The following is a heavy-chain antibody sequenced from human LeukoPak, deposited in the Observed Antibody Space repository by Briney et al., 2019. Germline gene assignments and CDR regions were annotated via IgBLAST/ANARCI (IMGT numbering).Heavy chain of an antibody. CDR2: LSGSGGSA. CDR3: AKGRYESSGFNWAA. Sequence: QPGESLRLSCAASGFTFSNYAMTWVRQAPGKGLEWVSALSGSGGSAYYADSVKGRFTISRDNSKNTLYLQMNSLRAEDTAVYYCAKGRYESSGFNWAAWGQGTLVTVSS. D-gene: IGHD3-22*01. CDR1: GFTFSNYA. V-gene: IGHV3-23*01. J-gene: IGHJ4*02.